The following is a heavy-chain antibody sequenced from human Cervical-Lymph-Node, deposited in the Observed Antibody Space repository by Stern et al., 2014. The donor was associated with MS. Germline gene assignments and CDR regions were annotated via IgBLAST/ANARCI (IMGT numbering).Heavy chain of an antibody. CDR1: GFTFSSYG. CDR3: AKDSSGYYYVHYYFDY. J-gene: IGHJ4*02. CDR2: ISYDGSNK. Sequence: VQLEESGGGVVQPGRSLRLSCAASGFTFSSYGMHWVRQAPGKGLEWVAVISYDGSNKYYADSVKGRFTISRDNSKNTLYLQMNSLRAEDTAVYYCAKDSSGYYYVHYYFDYWGQGTLVTVSS. V-gene: IGHV3-30*18. D-gene: IGHD3-22*01.